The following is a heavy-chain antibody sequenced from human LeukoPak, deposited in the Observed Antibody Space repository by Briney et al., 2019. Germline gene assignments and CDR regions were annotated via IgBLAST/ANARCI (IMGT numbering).Heavy chain of an antibody. CDR2: IYHSGST. CDR1: RGSISSGAYY. D-gene: IGHD6-6*01. CDR3: ARSSSSPRLDY. V-gene: IGHV4-31*03. Sequence: SETLSLTRTVSRGSISSGAYYWSWIRQHPGKGLEWLGYIYHSGSTYYNPSLESRISISLDTSKNQFSLKLSSVTAADTAVYYCARSSSSPRLDYWGQGTLVTVSS. J-gene: IGHJ4*02.